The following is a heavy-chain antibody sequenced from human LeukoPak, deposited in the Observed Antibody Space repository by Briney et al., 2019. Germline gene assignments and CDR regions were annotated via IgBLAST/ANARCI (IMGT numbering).Heavy chain of an antibody. CDR2: ISSSSSYI. Sequence: GGSLRLXCAASGFTFSSYSMNWVRQAPGKGLEWGSSISSSSSYIYYADSVKGRFTISRDNAKNSLYLQMNSLRAEDTAVYYCASDSGGEREWADAFDIWGQGKMVTVSS. CDR1: GFTFSSYS. V-gene: IGHV3-21*01. J-gene: IGHJ3*02. D-gene: IGHD2-15*01. CDR3: ASDSGGEREWADAFDI.